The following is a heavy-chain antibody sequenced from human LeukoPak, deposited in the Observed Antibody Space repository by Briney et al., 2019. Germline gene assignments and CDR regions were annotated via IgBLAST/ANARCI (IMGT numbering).Heavy chain of an antibody. J-gene: IGHJ4*02. CDR3: ARDVFSLGDS. V-gene: IGHV3-74*01. CDR2: INHDGSLT. D-gene: IGHD2/OR15-2a*01. CDR1: GFSLSYYG. Sequence: GGSLRLSCAASGFSLSYYGMHWVRQAPGKELVWVSHINHDGSLTNYADSVMGRFTISRDIAKNTLYLQMNSLGAEDTALYYCARDVFSLGDSWGQGTLVTVSS.